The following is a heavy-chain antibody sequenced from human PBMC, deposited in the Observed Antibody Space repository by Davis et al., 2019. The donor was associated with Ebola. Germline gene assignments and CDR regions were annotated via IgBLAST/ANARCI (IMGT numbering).Heavy chain of an antibody. CDR3: AKDSVAGNGIYDAFDI. J-gene: IGHJ3*02. CDR2: IDTDGSRT. D-gene: IGHD6-19*01. V-gene: IGHV3-74*01. CDR1: GFTFSDYW. Sequence: GESLKISCAASGFTFSDYWMHWVRHAPGKGLVWVSHIDTDGSRTDYADSVKGRFTISRDNSKNTLYLQMNSLRAEDTALYYCAKDSVAGNGIYDAFDIWGQGTMVTVSS.